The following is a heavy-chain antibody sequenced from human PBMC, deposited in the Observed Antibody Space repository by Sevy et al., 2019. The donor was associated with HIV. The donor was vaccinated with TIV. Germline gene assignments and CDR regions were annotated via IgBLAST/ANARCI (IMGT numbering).Heavy chain of an antibody. CDR2: IYSSGNT. CDR1: GFSFGTYE. Sequence: GSLRLSCAVSGFSFGTYEMHWVRQAPGKGLEWIGYIYSSGNTHYNSSLSSRVTISLDTSKNHFSLNLRSVTAADTAFYYCARGHNWNHVHWFDSWGQGILVTVSS. V-gene: IGHV4-59*01. D-gene: IGHD1-20*01. CDR3: ARGHNWNHVHWFDS. J-gene: IGHJ5*01.